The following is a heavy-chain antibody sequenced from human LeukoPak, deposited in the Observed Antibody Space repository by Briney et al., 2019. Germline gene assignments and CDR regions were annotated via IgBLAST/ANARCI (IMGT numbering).Heavy chain of an antibody. V-gene: IGHV4-59*06. CDR3: ARADDSGYVFDY. J-gene: IGHJ4*02. Sequence: SETLSLTCTVSGGSISSYFWSWIRQPAGKGLEWIGYIYYSGSTYYNPSLKSRVTISVDTSKNQFSLKLSSVTAADTAVYYCARADDSGYVFDYWGQGTLVTVSS. CDR1: GGSISSYF. D-gene: IGHD5-12*01. CDR2: IYYSGST.